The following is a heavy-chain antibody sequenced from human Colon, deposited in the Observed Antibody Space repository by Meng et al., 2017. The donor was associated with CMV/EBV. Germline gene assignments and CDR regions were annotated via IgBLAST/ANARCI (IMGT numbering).Heavy chain of an antibody. J-gene: IGHJ4*02. CDR2: ISSSGSTI. Sequence: GGSLRLSCTASGFSFSSYEMNWVRQAPGKGLEWVSYISSSGSTIHYADSVKGRFNISRDNAKNSLYLEMNSLRADDTALYHCARDGGSYLELDSWGRGTLVTVSS. CDR1: GFSFSSYE. CDR3: ARDGGSYLELDS. D-gene: IGHD1-26*01. V-gene: IGHV3-48*03.